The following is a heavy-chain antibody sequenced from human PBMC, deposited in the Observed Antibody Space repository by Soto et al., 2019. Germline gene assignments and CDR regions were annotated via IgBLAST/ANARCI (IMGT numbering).Heavy chain of an antibody. Sequence: GASVKVSCKASGGTFSSYTISWVRQAPGQGLEWMGRIIPILGIANYAQKFQGRVTITADKSTSTAYMELSSLRSEDTAVYYCARDGYSHGYFDYRGQGSLVIVSS. CDR3: ARDGYSHGYFDY. J-gene: IGHJ4*02. CDR2: IIPILGIA. V-gene: IGHV1-69*04. CDR1: GGTFSSYT. D-gene: IGHD5-18*01.